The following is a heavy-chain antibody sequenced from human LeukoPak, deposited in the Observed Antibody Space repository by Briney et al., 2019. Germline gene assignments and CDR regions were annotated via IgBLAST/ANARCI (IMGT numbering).Heavy chain of an antibody. D-gene: IGHD3-22*01. CDR3: ARDWTYYYDSSGYYYEKYYFDY. CDR2: IKQDGSEK. Sequence: GGSLRLSCAASGFTFSSYWMSWVRQAPGKGLEWVANIKQDGSEKYYVDSVKGRFTISRDNAKNSLYLQVNSLRAEDTAVYYCARDWTYYYDSSGYYYEKYYFDYWGQGTLVTVSS. CDR1: GFTFSSYW. V-gene: IGHV3-7*01. J-gene: IGHJ4*02.